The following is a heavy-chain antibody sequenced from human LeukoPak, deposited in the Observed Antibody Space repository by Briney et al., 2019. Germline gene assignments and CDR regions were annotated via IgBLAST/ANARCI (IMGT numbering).Heavy chain of an antibody. CDR3: ARKGYSYGEGYFDY. Sequence: AGGSLRLSCAASGFTFSSYEMNWVRQAPGKGLEWVSYISSSGSTIYYADSVKGRFTISRDNAKNSLYLQMNSLRAEDTAVYYCARKGYSYGEGYFDYWGQGTLVTVSS. J-gene: IGHJ4*02. V-gene: IGHV3-48*03. D-gene: IGHD5-18*01. CDR1: GFTFSSYE. CDR2: ISSSGSTI.